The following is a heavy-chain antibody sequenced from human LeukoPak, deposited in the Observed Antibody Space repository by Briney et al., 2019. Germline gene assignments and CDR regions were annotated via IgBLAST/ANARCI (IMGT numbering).Heavy chain of an antibody. CDR1: GLTFSSYA. V-gene: IGHV3-30-3*01. D-gene: IGHD1-14*01. J-gene: IGHJ4*02. CDR3: ARDLDGTMHDGDY. Sequence: GRSLRLSCAAPGLTFSSYAMHWGGQAPGTGLERVAVISYDGSNKYYADSVKGRFTISRDNSKNTLYLQMNSLRAEDTAVYYCARDLDGTMHDGDYWGQGTLVTVSS. CDR2: ISYDGSNK.